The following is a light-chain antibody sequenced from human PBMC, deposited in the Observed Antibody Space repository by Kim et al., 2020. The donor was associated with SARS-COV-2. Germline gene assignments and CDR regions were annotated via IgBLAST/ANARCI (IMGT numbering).Light chain of an antibody. CDR1: SSDVGGYNY. J-gene: IGLJ2*01. CDR3: SSYTSSNSLV. V-gene: IGLV2-14*03. Sequence: QPITISCTGTSSDVGGYNYVSWYQQHPGKAPKLMIYDVSNRPSGISNRFSGSKSGDTASLTISGLQAEDEADYYCSSYTSSNSLVFGGGTQLTVL. CDR2: DVS.